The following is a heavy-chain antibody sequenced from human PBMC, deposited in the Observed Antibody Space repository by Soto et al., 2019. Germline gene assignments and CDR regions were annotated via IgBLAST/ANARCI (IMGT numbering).Heavy chain of an antibody. V-gene: IGHV2-70*11. D-gene: IGHD6-13*01. CDR2: IDWDDDK. Sequence: SGPTLVNPTQTLTLTCTFSGFSLSTSGMCVSWIRQPPGKALEWLARIDWDDDKYYSTSLKTRLTISKDTSKNQVVLTMTNMDPVDTATYYCARMYSSSWYPWFYPWGQGTLVTVSS. J-gene: IGHJ5*02. CDR3: ARMYSSSWYPWFYP. CDR1: GFSLSTSGMC.